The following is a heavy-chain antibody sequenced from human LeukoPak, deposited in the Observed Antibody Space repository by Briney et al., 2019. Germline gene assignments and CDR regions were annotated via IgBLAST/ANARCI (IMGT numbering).Heavy chain of an antibody. CDR3: ARAPTVARRSCWFDP. CDR1: GYTFTSYD. Sequence: ASVKVSCKASGYTFTSYDINWVRQATGQGLEWMGWMNPNSGNTGYAQKFQGRVTITRNTSISTAYMELSSLRSEDTAVYYCARAPTVARRSCWFDPWGQGTQVTVSS. D-gene: IGHD4-17*01. J-gene: IGHJ5*02. CDR2: MNPNSGNT. V-gene: IGHV1-8*03.